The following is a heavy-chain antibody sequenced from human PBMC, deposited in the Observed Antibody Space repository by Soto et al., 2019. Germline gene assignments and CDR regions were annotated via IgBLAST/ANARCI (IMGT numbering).Heavy chain of an antibody. CDR3: TTDHMMWEGGDAFDI. Sequence: PEGSWSLCRISSGFNYNTYRMNWVRLAPEKWLEWVVHIKSKTDGRPTNHAAPVKYRFTISRDDSKNALYLQMNSLKAEYTAVYYCTTDHMMWEGGDAFDIWGQWT. D-gene: IGHD1-26*01. V-gene: IGHV3-15*06. J-gene: IGHJ3*02. CDR2: IKSKTDGRPT. CDR1: GFNYNTYR.